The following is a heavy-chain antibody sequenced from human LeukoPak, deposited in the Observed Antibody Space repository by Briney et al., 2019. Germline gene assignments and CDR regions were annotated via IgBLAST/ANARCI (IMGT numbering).Heavy chain of an antibody. V-gene: IGHV1-2*02. D-gene: IGHD5-18*01. J-gene: IGHJ3*02. CDR2: INPNSGGT. CDR3: ARLGMGTTHAFDI. Sequence: ASVKVSCKASGYTFTGYYMHWVRQAPGQGLEWMGWINPNSGGTNYAQKFQGRVTMTRDTSISTAYMELSRLRSDDTAVYYCARLGMGTTHAFDIWGQETMVTVSS. CDR1: GYTFTGYY.